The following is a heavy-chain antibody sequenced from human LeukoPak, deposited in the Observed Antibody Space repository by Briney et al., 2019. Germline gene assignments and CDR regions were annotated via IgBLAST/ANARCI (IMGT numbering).Heavy chain of an antibody. J-gene: IGHJ3*02. CDR2: IYHSGST. Sequence: PSETLSLTCAVSGGSISSSNWWSWVRQPPGKGLEWIGEIYHSGSTNYNPSLKSRVTISVDKSKNQFSLKLSSVTAADTAVYFCARGPYSYDSSGAFDIWGQGTMVTVSS. D-gene: IGHD3-22*01. V-gene: IGHV4-4*02. CDR1: GGSISSSNW. CDR3: ARGPYSYDSSGAFDI.